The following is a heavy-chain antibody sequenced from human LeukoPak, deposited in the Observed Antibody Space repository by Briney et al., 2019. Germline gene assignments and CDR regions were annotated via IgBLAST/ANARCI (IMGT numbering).Heavy chain of an antibody. CDR3: ARGTYYDSSAYSGVRLFDY. D-gene: IGHD3-22*01. CDR2: INPNSAGT. Sequence: ASVKVSCKASGYTFTGYYMHWVRQAPRHRSEWTGWINPNSAGTNYAQKFQGRVNMTGDTSISTAYMELTRLTSDDTAVYYCARGTYYDSSAYSGVRLFDYWGQGTLVTVSS. CDR1: GYTFTGYY. J-gene: IGHJ4*02. V-gene: IGHV1-2*02.